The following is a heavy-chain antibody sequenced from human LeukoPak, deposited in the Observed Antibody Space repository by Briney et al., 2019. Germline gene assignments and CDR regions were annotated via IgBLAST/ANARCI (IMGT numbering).Heavy chain of an antibody. D-gene: IGHD6-13*01. V-gene: IGHV4-59*11. CDR2: IDHTGST. CDR1: GDSISMHY. J-gene: IGHJ4*02. Sequence: PSETLSLTCSVSGDSISMHYWSWIRQPPGKGLEWIGYIDHTGSTNYNPSLNSRVTISRDTSKNHFSLELSSVTAADTAVYYCARQSGWSHFDYWGQGTLVTVSS. CDR3: ARQSGWSHFDY.